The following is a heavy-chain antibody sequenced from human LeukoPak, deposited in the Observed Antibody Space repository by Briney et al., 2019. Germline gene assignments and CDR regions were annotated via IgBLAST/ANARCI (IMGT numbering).Heavy chain of an antibody. J-gene: IGHJ4*02. CDR1: GFTFSSYA. Sequence: GGSLRLSCAASGFTFSSYAMSWVRQAPGKGLEWVSAIRSSGSTTYYADSVKGRFTTSRDNSKNTLYLQMNSLRAEDTAVYYCAKVKLWFGELLPRDYWGQGTLVTVSS. CDR3: AKVKLWFGELLPRDY. CDR2: IRSSGSTT. V-gene: IGHV3-23*01. D-gene: IGHD3-10*01.